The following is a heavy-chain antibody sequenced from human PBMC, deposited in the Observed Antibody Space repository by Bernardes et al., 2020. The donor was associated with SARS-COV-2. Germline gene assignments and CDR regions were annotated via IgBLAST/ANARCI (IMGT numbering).Heavy chain of an antibody. Sequence: GGSLRLSCAASGFTFSSYAMSWVRQAPGKGLEWVSAIRGNGDTTYYADSVKGRFTISRDNSENTLYLQMNSLRVEDTAVYYCAKDSTPPSYCGGDCYGAFDIWGQGTMVTVSS. CDR3: AKDSTPPSYCGGDCYGAFDI. CDR1: GFTFSSYA. D-gene: IGHD2-21*02. CDR2: IRGNGDTT. J-gene: IGHJ3*02. V-gene: IGHV3-23*01.